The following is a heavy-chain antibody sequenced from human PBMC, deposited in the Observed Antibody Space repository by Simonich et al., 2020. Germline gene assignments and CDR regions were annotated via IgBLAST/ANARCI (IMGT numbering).Heavy chain of an antibody. J-gene: IGHJ4*02. V-gene: IGHV3-23*01. Sequence: VQLLESGGGLVQPGGSLSLSCAAFGFTFSSYAMSWVRQAQGRGPELVSAISGSGGSTYYADSVKGRFTISRDNSKNTLYLQMNSLRAEDTAVYYCATYYFDYWGQGTLVTVSS. CDR2: ISGSGGST. CDR3: ATYYFDY. CDR1: GFTFSSYA.